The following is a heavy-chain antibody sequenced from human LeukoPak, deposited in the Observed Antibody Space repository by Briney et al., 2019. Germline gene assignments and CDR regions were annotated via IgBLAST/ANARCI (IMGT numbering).Heavy chain of an antibody. D-gene: IGHD6-13*01. CDR1: GFTFSSYA. J-gene: IGHJ5*01. CDR3: AGGRRYSASWYGDS. CDR2: ISYDGSNK. V-gene: IGHV3-30-3*01. Sequence: PGGSLRLSCAASGFTFSSYAMHWVCQAPGKGLEWVAVISYDGSNKYYADSVRGRFTISRDNAKNSLYLQMNSLRAEDTAVYYCAGGRRYSASWYGDSWGQGTLVTVSS.